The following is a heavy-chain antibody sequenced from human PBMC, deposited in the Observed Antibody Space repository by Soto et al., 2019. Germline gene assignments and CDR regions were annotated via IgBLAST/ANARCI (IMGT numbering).Heavy chain of an antibody. D-gene: IGHD1-26*01. Sequence: GGSLRLSCAASGFTFSSYWMSWVRQAPGKGLEWVANIKQDGSEKYYVDSVKGRFTISRDNAKNSLYLQMNSLRAEDTAVYYCARDGSVQQSFHKPTSGSYLPIPDYWGQGTLVTVYS. CDR3: ARDGSVQQSFHKPTSGSYLPIPDY. CDR2: IKQDGSEK. CDR1: GFTFSSYW. J-gene: IGHJ4*02. V-gene: IGHV3-7*03.